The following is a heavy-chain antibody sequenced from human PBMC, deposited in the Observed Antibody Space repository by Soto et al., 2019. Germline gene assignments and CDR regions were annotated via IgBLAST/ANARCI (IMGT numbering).Heavy chain of an antibody. J-gene: IGHJ4*02. Sequence: QVFLLQSGAEVKEPGSSVRVSCQVSGSTFKNFAFSWVRQAPRHGPEWMGGIVVDSNTAEYSQRFQDRVTITADTSTDTLYMELGSLTFEDTAVYYCARAIKRWEVNYYFDFWGQGTLVTVSS. CDR1: GSTFKNFA. V-gene: IGHV1-69*06. D-gene: IGHD1-26*01. CDR2: IVVDSNTA. CDR3: ARAIKRWEVNYYFDF.